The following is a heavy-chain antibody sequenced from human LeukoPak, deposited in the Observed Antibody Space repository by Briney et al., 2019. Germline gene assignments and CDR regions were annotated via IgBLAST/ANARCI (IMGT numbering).Heavy chain of an antibody. V-gene: IGHV4-31*03. CDR1: GGSISSGAYF. CDR3: AREAYDSSGHRYFQH. Sequence: SETLSLTCTVSGGSISSGAYFWSWIRQHPGKGLHWIGFIYYSGTTYYDPSLESRVIISVDTSKNQFSLKLSSVTAADTAVYYCAREAYDSSGHRYFQHWGQGTLVTVSS. D-gene: IGHD3-22*01. J-gene: IGHJ1*01. CDR2: IYYSGTT.